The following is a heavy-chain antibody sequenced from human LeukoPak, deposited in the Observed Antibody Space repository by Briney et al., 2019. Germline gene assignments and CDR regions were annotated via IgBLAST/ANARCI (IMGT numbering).Heavy chain of an antibody. CDR2: ISSSSTYI. CDR1: GFTFSSYS. Sequence: GGSLRLSCAASGFTFSSYSMNWVRQAPGKGLEWVSSISSSSTYIYYADSVKGRFTISRDNSKNTLYLQMNSLRAEDTAVYYCAKFGVPAAMSSNYYYYYYMDVWGKGTTVTISS. D-gene: IGHD2-2*01. J-gene: IGHJ6*03. CDR3: AKFGVPAAMSSNYYYYYYMDV. V-gene: IGHV3-21*04.